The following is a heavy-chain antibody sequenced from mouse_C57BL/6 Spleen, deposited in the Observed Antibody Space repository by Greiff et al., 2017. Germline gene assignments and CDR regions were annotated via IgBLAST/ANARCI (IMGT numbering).Heavy chain of an antibody. Sequence: VQLKESVAELVRPGASVKLSCTASGFNIKNTYMHWVKQRPEQGLEWIGRIDPANGNTKYAPKFQGKATITADTSSNTAYLQLSSLTSEDTAIYYCASITTVVGNYFDYWGQGTTLTVSS. V-gene: IGHV14-3*01. CDR2: IDPANGNT. D-gene: IGHD1-1*01. CDR3: ASITTVVGNYFDY. J-gene: IGHJ2*01. CDR1: GFNIKNTY.